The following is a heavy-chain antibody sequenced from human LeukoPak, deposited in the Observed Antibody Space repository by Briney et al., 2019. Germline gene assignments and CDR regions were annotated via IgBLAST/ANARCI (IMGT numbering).Heavy chain of an antibody. D-gene: IGHD3-10*01. J-gene: IGHJ5*02. V-gene: IGHV4-39*01. CDR3: ARQRHSGGSADWFDP. CDR1: GGSISSRSSY. Sequence: SETLSLICTVSGGSISSRSSYWGWIRQPPGKGLEWIVGIYYSGSTYYHPSLKSRVPISVDTSKNPFSLKLSSVTAADTAVYYCARQRHSGGSADWFDPWGQGTLVTVSS. CDR2: IYYSGST.